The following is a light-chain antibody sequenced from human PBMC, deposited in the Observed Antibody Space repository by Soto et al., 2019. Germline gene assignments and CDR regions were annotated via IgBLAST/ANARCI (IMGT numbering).Light chain of an antibody. CDR2: EVS. V-gene: IGLV2-14*01. CDR1: SSDVGGYNS. Sequence: QLVLTQPASVSGSPGQSITISCTETSSDVGGYNSVSWYQQHPGKAPKLMIFEVSNRPSGVSNRFSGSKSGNTASLTISGLHTEDEADYYCSSYTTTSTLWVFGGGTKLPVL. CDR3: SSYTTTSTLWV. J-gene: IGLJ3*02.